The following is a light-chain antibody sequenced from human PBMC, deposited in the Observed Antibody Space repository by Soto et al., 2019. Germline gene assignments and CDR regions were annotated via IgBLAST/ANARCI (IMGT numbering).Light chain of an antibody. V-gene: IGLV2-14*01. CDR3: SSYTTTSTLD. J-gene: IGLJ1*01. Sequence: QSVLTQPASVSGSPGQSITISCTGTSSDVGGFNYVSWYQQYPGKAPKLMIYEVSNRPSGVSHRFSGSKSGNTASLTVSGLQAEDEADYYCSSYTTTSTLDFGTGTKLTVL. CDR2: EVS. CDR1: SSDVGGFNY.